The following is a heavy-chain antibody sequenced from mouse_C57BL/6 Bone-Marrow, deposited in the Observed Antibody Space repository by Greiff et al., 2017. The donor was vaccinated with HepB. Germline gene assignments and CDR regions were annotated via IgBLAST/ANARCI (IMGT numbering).Heavy chain of an antibody. J-gene: IGHJ2*01. CDR1: GYTFTSYW. V-gene: IGHV1-61*01. CDR3: ATVEVKGVYYFDY. Sequence: QVQLQQPGAELVRPGSSVKLSCKASGYTFTSYWMDWVKQRPGQGLEWIGNIYPSDSETHYNQKFKDKATLTVDKSSSTAYMQLSSLTSEDSAVYYCATVEVKGVYYFDYWGQGTTLTVSS. D-gene: IGHD1-3*01. CDR2: IYPSDSET.